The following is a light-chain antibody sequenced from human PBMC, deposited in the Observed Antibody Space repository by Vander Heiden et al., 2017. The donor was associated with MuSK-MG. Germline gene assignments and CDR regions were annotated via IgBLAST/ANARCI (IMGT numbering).Light chain of an antibody. CDR2: AAS. CDR1: QGISSY. Sequence: DIQLTHSPSFLSASVGDRVTITRRASQGISSYLAWYQPKPGNAPKLLIDAASTLQSGVPSRFSGSGSGTEFTLTIRSLQPEDFATYYCQQLNSYPRTFGQGTKVXIK. J-gene: IGKJ1*01. CDR3: QQLNSYPRT. V-gene: IGKV1-9*01.